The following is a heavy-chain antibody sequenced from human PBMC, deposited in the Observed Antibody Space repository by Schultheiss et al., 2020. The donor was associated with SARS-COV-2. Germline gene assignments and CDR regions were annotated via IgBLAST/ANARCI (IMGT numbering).Heavy chain of an antibody. V-gene: IGHV4-59*10. CDR1: GGSFSGYY. Sequence: SQTLSLTCAVYGGSFSGYYWSWIRQPAGKGLEWIGRIYTSGSTNYNPSLKSRVTMSVDTSKNQFSLKLSSVTAADTAVYYCARTTIAVAGIPAAYYYYGMDVWGQGTTVTVSS. D-gene: IGHD6-19*01. CDR2: IYTSGST. CDR3: ARTTIAVAGIPAAYYYYGMDV. J-gene: IGHJ6*02.